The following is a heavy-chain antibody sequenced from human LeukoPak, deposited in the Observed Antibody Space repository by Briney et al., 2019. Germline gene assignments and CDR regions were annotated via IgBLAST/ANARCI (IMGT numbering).Heavy chain of an antibody. CDR1: GFTFSDYY. Sequence: GGSLRLSCAASGFTFSDYYMTWIRQAPGKGLEWVGRVKSKADGGTTDYAAPVKGRFTISRDDSENTLYLQMNSLEAEDTAVYYCTTDFLGGGTSGYFDYWGQGTLVTVSS. CDR3: TTDFLGGGTSGYFDY. V-gene: IGHV3-15*01. CDR2: VKSKADGGTT. D-gene: IGHD2-15*01. J-gene: IGHJ4*02.